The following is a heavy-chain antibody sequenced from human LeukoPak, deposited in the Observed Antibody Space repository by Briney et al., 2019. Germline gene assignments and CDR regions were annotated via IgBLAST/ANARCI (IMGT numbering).Heavy chain of an antibody. J-gene: IGHJ3*02. V-gene: IGHV4-59*01. Sequence: PSETLSHTCTVSGGSISSYYWSWIRQPPGKGLEWIGYIYYSGSTNYNPSLKSRVTISVDTSKNQFSLKLSSVTAADTAVYYCARGARRARRAFDIWGQGTMVTVSS. CDR1: GGSISSYY. D-gene: IGHD3-10*01. CDR2: IYYSGST. CDR3: ARGARRARRAFDI.